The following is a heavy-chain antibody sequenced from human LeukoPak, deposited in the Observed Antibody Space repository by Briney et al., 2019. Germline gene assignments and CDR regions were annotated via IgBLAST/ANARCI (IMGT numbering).Heavy chain of an antibody. CDR1: GFTFSSYA. J-gene: IGHJ4*02. CDR2: ISGGNT. CDR3: AKDAPGGSHWPT. D-gene: IGHD1-26*01. Sequence: GGSLRVSCEAFGFTFSSYAMSWARQAPGKGLEWVSLISGGNTYYADSVKGRFTISRDNSKNTLYLQMSSLRVEDTAVYYCAKDAPGGSHWPTWGQGTLVTVSS. V-gene: IGHV3-23*01.